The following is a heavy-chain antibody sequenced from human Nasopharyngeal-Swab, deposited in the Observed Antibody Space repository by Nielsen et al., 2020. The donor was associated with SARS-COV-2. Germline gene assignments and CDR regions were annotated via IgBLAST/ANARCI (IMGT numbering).Heavy chain of an antibody. J-gene: IGHJ5*02. CDR2: IYYSGST. CDR1: GGSISSSSYY. CDR3: ARTYYDILTGYLKFDP. D-gene: IGHD3-9*01. Sequence: SETLSLTCTVSGGSISSSSYYWGWIRQLPGKGLEWIGSIYYSGSTYYNPSLKSRVTISVDTSKNQFSLKLSSVTAADTAVYYCARTYYDILTGYLKFDPWGQGTLVTVSS. V-gene: IGHV4-39*01.